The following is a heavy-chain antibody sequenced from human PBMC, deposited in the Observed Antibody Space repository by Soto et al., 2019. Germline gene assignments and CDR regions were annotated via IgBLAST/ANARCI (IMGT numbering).Heavy chain of an antibody. CDR3: ATAYVYDFENSNYYRDAFDI. D-gene: IGHD3-22*01. J-gene: IGHJ3*02. Sequence: GESLKISCKGSGYSFTSYWISWVRQMPGKGLEWMGRIDPSDSYTNYSPSFQGHVTISADKSISTAYLQWSSLKASDTAMYYCATAYVYDFENSNYYRDAFDIWGQGTLVTVSS. CDR2: IDPSDSYT. V-gene: IGHV5-10-1*01. CDR1: GYSFTSYW.